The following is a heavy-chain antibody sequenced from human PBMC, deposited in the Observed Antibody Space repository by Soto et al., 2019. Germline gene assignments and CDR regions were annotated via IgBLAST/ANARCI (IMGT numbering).Heavy chain of an antibody. CDR3: ARDRGLGDSNYFDY. CDR1: GYTFTSYG. J-gene: IGHJ4*02. CDR2: ISAYNGNT. D-gene: IGHD3-10*01. V-gene: IGHV1-18*01. Sequence: ASVKVSCKASGYTFTSYGISWVRQAPGQGLEWMGWISAYNGNTNYAQKLQGRVAMTTDTSTSTAYMELRSLRSDDTAVYYCARDRGLGDSNYFDYWGQGTLVTVSS.